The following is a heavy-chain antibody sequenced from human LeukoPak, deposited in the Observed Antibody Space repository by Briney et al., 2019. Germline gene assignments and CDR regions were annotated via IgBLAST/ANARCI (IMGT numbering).Heavy chain of an antibody. D-gene: IGHD2-15*01. V-gene: IGHV3-23*01. J-gene: IGHJ4*02. CDR2: ISGSGGST. Sequence: AISGSGGSTYYADSVKGRFTISRDNSKNTLYLQMNSLRAEDTAVYYCAKVALYCSGGSCYSIPHGGYFDYWGQGTLVTVSS. CDR3: AKVALYCSGGSCYSIPHGGYFDY.